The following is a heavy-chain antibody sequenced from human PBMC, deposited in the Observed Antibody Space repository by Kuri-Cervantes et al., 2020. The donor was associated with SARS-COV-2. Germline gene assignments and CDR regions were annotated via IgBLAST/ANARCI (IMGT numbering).Heavy chain of an antibody. D-gene: IGHD6-6*01. J-gene: IGHJ6*02. Sequence: SVKVFCKASGGTFSSYAISWVRQAPGQGLEWMGRIIPILGIANYAQKFQGRVTITADKSTSTAYMELSSLRSEDTAVYYCARDLAARLDYYYGMDVWGQGTTVTVSS. CDR2: IIPILGIA. CDR1: GGTFSSYA. CDR3: ARDLAARLDYYYGMDV. V-gene: IGHV1-69*04.